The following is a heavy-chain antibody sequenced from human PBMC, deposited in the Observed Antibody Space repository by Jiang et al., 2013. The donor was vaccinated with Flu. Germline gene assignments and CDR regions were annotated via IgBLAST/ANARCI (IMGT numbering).Heavy chain of an antibody. D-gene: IGHD3-10*01. CDR1: GDSISTNHY. J-gene: IGHJ4*02. V-gene: IGHV4-38-2*01. Sequence: LLKPSETLSLTCAVSGDSISTNHYWGWIRQPPGKGLEWIGSFHHSGRTYANPSLKSRVTISLDTAKIQFSLNVTSVTAADTAVYYCARHPTTIWFEIPAHFDHWGQGMLVTVSS. CDR2: FHHSGRT. CDR3: ARHPTTIWFEIPAHFDH.